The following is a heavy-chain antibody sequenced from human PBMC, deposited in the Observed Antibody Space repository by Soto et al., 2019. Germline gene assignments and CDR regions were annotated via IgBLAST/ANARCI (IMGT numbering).Heavy chain of an antibody. V-gene: IGHV3-23*01. Sequence: EVQLLESGGGLVQTGGSLRLSCAASGFTFSSYAMSWVRQAPGTGLEWVSAISGSGGSTYYPDSVKGRSTISRDNSKNTGSLQMNRLRAEDTGVYYCAKGSGSSSWVWDNFADWGQGTLVSFAA. D-gene: IGHD6-13*01. CDR2: ISGSGGST. J-gene: IGHJ4*02. CDR3: AKGSGSSSWVWDNFAD. CDR1: GFTFSSYA.